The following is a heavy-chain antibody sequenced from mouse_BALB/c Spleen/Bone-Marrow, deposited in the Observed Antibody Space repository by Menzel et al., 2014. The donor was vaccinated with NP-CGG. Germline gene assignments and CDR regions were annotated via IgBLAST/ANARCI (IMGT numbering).Heavy chain of an antibody. D-gene: IGHD2-4*01. Sequence: VKLMESGPELVKPGASVKMSCKASGYTFTDYVISWVKQRTGQGLEWIGEIYPGSGSTYYNEKFKGKVTLTADKSSNTAYMQLSSLTSEDSAVYFCARYYDYDWYFDVWGAGTTVTVSS. CDR1: GYTFTDYV. V-gene: IGHV1-77*01. CDR2: IYPGSGST. CDR3: ARYYDYDWYFDV. J-gene: IGHJ1*01.